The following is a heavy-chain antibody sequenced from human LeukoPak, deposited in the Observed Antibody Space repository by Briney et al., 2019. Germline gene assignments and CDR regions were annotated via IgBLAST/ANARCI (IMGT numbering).Heavy chain of an antibody. CDR1: GYSFTSYW. CDR3: ARPNDYYDSSGYYYPDAFDI. Sequence: GESLKISCKGSGYSFTSYWIGWVRQMPGKGLEWMGIIYPGGSDTRYSPSFQGQVTISADKSISTAYLQWSSLKASDTAMYYCARPNDYYDSSGYYYPDAFDIWGQGTMVTVSS. V-gene: IGHV5-51*01. D-gene: IGHD3-22*01. J-gene: IGHJ3*02. CDR2: IYPGGSDT.